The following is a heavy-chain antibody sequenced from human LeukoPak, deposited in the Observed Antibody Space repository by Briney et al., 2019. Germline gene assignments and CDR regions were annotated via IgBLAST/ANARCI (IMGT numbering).Heavy chain of an antibody. CDR1: GLTFADYA. J-gene: IGHJ4*02. CDR3: TRSGGYYDSFLFDY. Sequence: GGSLRLSCTASGLTFADYAMSWVRQAPGKGLEWVGFIRSKAYGEITEYATSVKGRFTISRDDSKSIAYLQMNSLKTEDTAVYYCTRSGGYYDSFLFDYWGQGTLVTVSS. D-gene: IGHD3-22*01. CDR2: IRSKAYGEIT. V-gene: IGHV3-49*04.